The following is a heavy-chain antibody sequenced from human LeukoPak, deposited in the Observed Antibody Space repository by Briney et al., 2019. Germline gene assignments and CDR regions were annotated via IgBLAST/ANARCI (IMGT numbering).Heavy chain of an antibody. V-gene: IGHV4-38-2*02. CDR3: ARSAYQLLAVDY. Sequence: SETLTLTCTVSGYSISSGYYWGWIRQPPGKGLEWIGSIYHSGSTYYNPSLKSRVTISVDTSKNQFSLKLSSVTAADTAVYYCARSAYQLLAVDYWGQGTLVTVSS. CDR2: IYHSGST. J-gene: IGHJ4*02. D-gene: IGHD2-2*01. CDR1: GYSISSGYY.